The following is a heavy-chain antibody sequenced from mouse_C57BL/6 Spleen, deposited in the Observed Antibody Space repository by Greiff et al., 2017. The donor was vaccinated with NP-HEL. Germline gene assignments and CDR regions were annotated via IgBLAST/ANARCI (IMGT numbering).Heavy chain of an antibody. J-gene: IGHJ2*01. CDR3: AYYYGSSYLFDY. V-gene: IGHV1-81*01. D-gene: IGHD1-1*01. CDR2: IYPRSGNT. Sequence: QVQLVESGAELAGPGASVKLSCKASGYTFTSYGISWVKQRTGQGLEWIGEIYPRSGNTYYNEKFKGKATLTADKSSSTAYMELRSLTSEDSAVYFCAYYYGSSYLFDYWGQGTTLTVSS. CDR1: GYTFTSYG.